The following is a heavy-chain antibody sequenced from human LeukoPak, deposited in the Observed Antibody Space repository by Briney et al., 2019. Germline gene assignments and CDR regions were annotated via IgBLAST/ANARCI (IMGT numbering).Heavy chain of an antibody. V-gene: IGHV1-2*02. CDR3: ASTGPCSSTSCYRGYYYYYIDV. CDR1: GYTFTGYY. D-gene: IGHD2-2*02. Sequence: ASVKVSCKASGYTFTGYYMHWVRQAPGQGLEWMGWINPNSGGTNYAQKFQGRVTMTRDTSISTAYMELSRLRSDDTAVYYCASTGPCSSTSCYRGYYYYYIDVWGKGTTVTFSS. J-gene: IGHJ6*03. CDR2: INPNSGGT.